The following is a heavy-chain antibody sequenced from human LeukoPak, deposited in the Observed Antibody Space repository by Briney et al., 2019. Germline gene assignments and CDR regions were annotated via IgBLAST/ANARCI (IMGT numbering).Heavy chain of an antibody. CDR3: ARARRLVATPYDY. D-gene: IGHD5-12*01. CDR2: IKQDGSEK. J-gene: IGHJ4*02. CDR1: GFTFSSYW. V-gene: IGHV3-7*01. Sequence: GGSLRLSCAASGFTFSSYWMSWVRQAPGKGLEWVANIKQDGSEKYYVDSVKGRFTISRDNAKNSLYLQMNSLRAEDTAVYYCARARRLVATPYDYWGQGTLVTVS.